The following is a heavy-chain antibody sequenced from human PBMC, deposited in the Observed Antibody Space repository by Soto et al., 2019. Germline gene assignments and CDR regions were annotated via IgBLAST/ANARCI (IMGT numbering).Heavy chain of an antibody. V-gene: IGHV4-30-2*01. D-gene: IGHD3-10*01. Sequence: PSETLSLTCTVSGGSISSGDYYWSWIRQPPGKGLEWIGYIYHSGNTYYNPSLKSRVTISLDRSKNQFSLNLSSVTAADTAVYYCARVWFGESSWFDPWGQGTLVTVSS. J-gene: IGHJ5*02. CDR3: ARVWFGESSWFDP. CDR1: GGSISSGDYY. CDR2: IYHSGNT.